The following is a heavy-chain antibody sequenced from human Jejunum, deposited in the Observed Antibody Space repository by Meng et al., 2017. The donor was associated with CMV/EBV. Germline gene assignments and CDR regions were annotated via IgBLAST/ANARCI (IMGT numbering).Heavy chain of an antibody. J-gene: IGHJ5*02. V-gene: IGHV3-20*01. CDR3: ARLRVSCSSTSCYPNWFDP. CDR1: DDYG. D-gene: IGHD2-2*01. Sequence: DDYGMSWVRQAPGKGLEWVSGINWNGGSTGYADSVKGRITISRDNAKNSLHLQMDSLRAEDTALHHCARLRVSCSSTSCYPNWFDPWGQGTLVTVSS. CDR2: INWNGGST.